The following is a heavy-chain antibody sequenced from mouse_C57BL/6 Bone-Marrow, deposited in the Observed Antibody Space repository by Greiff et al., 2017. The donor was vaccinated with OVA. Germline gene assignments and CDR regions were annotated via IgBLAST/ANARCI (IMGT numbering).Heavy chain of an antibody. Sequence: QVHVKQSGAELVRPGTSVTMSCKASGYTFTNYWIGWAKQRPGHGLEWIGDIYPGGGYTHYNEKFKGKATLTADKSSSTAYRQFSSLTSEDSAIYYCARSYPGRFAYWGQGTLVTVSA. CDR3: ARSYPGRFAY. CDR2: IYPGGGYT. CDR1: GYTFTNYW. J-gene: IGHJ3*01. V-gene: IGHV1-63*01. D-gene: IGHD4-1*01.